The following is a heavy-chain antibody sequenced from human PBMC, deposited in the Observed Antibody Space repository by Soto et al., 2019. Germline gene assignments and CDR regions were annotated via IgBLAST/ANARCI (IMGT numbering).Heavy chain of an antibody. Sequence: SETLPLTCTVSGGSISSGTYYWTWVRQRPGEGLEWIGFISHSGRTYYNPSLKSRAAISVDTSENQFSLRLSSVTAADTAVYFCARDSDYCTGGSCYGNFDFWGQGTLVTVSS. CDR2: ISHSGRT. CDR1: GGSISSGTYY. V-gene: IGHV4-31*03. J-gene: IGHJ4*02. CDR3: ARDSDYCTGGSCYGNFDF. D-gene: IGHD2-15*01.